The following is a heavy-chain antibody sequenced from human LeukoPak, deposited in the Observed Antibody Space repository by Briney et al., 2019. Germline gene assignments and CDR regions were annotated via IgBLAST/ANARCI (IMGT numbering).Heavy chain of an antibody. V-gene: IGHV4-39*07. Sequence: SETLSLTCTVSGGSISSSSYYWGWIRQPPGKGLEWIGSIYYSGHTYYNPSLKSRVTISVDTSKNQFSLKLSSVTAADTAVYYCARSFVGLKGFYGDYVGWYFDLWDRGTLVTVSS. CDR2: IYYSGHT. CDR3: ARSFVGLKGFYGDYVGWYFDL. CDR1: GGSISSSSYY. J-gene: IGHJ2*01. D-gene: IGHD4-17*01.